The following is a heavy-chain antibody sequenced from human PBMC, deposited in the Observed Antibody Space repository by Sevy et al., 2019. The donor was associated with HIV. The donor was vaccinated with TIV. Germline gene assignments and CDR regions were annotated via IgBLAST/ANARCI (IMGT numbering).Heavy chain of an antibody. CDR3: ARDQRVTMVRGVIIDY. CDR1: GFTVSSNY. V-gene: IGHV3-53*01. CDR2: IYSGGST. Sequence: GGSLRLSCAASGFTVSSNYMSWVRQAPGKGLEWVSVIYSGGSTYYADSVKGRFTISRDNSKNTLYLQMNSLRAEDTAVYYCARDQRVTMVRGVIIDYWGQGTLVTVSS. D-gene: IGHD3-10*01. J-gene: IGHJ4*02.